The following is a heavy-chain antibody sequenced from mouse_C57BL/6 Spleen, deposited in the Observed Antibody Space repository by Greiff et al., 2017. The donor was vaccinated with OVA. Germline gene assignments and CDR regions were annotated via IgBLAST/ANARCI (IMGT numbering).Heavy chain of an antibody. CDR3: ARHRNFLYYAMDY. CDR1: GFSLTSYG. Sequence: QVQLQQSGPGLVAPSQSLSITCTVSGFSLTSYGVHWVRQPPGKGLEWLVVIWSDGSTTYNSALKSRLCISKDNSKSQVFLKMNSLQTDDTAMYYCARHRNFLYYAMDYWGQGTSVTVSS. D-gene: IGHD2-1*01. CDR2: IWSDGST. J-gene: IGHJ4*01. V-gene: IGHV2-6-1*01.